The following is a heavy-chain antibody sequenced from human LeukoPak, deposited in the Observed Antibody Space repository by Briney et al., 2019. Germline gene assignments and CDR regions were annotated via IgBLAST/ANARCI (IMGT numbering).Heavy chain of an antibody. CDR3: ARAYSDSSSWGNFDY. CDR1: GGSFSGYY. D-gene: IGHD6-13*01. J-gene: IGHJ4*02. Sequence: SETLSLTCAAYGGSFSGYYWSWIRQPPGKGLEWIGEINHSGSTNYNPSLKSRVTISVDTSKNQFSLKLSSVTAADTAVYYCARAYSDSSSWGNFDYWGQGTLVTVSS. V-gene: IGHV4-34*01. CDR2: INHSGST.